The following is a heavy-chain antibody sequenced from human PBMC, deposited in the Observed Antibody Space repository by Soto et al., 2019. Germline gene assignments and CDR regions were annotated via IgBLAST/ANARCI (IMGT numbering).Heavy chain of an antibody. Sequence: QVQLVESGGGVVQPGRSLRLSCAASGFTFSSYGMHWVRQAPGKGLEWVAVISYDGSNKYYADSVKGRFTISRDNSKKALDLQMNSLRAEDRAVYYGAKEGWREAKTAYFDYWGQGTLVTVSS. J-gene: IGHJ4*02. D-gene: IGHD6-25*01. CDR2: ISYDGSNK. CDR1: GFTFSSYG. V-gene: IGHV3-30*18. CDR3: AKEGWREAKTAYFDY.